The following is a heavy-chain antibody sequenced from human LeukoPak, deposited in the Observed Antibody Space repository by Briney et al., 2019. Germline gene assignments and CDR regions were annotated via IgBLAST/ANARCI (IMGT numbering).Heavy chain of an antibody. CDR2: IIPIFGTA. CDR1: GGTFSSYA. V-gene: IGHV1-69*05. D-gene: IGHD3-10*01. Sequence: SVKVSCKASGGTFSSYAISWVRQAPGQGLEWMGGIIPIFGTANYAQKFQGRVTITTDESTSTAYMELSSLRSEDTAVYYCARSQLPTNYYYYYMDVWGKGTTVTVSS. CDR3: ARSQLPTNYYYYYMDV. J-gene: IGHJ6*03.